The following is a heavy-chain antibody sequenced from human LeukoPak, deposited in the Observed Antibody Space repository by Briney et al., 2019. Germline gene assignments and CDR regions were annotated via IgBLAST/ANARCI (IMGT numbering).Heavy chain of an antibody. CDR2: INPNTGGT. J-gene: IGHJ4*02. V-gene: IGHV1-2*02. Sequence: ASVRVSCKASGCTFTGYFMHWVRQAPGQGLDWMGWINPNTGGTKYAQKFQGRVTMTRDTSIGTAYMELSTVTSDDTAAYFCARMQATGYFPQDLGYWGEGTLVTLS. CDR3: ARMQATGYFPQDLGY. CDR1: GCTFTGYF. D-gene: IGHD3-9*01.